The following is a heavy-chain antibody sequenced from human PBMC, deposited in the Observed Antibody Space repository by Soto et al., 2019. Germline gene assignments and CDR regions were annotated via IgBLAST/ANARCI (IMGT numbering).Heavy chain of an antibody. J-gene: IGHJ5*02. V-gene: IGHV4-39*01. CDR1: SDTISSNSHY. CDR3: ARLLQFFGVVNRFDL. D-gene: IGHD3-3*01. CDR2: INPSGTT. Sequence: PSETLSLTCAVSSDTISSNSHYWAWIRQPPGKGLEWIGTINPSGTTYHNTSFKSRLIISVDTSMNQVSLNLNSVTAADTAVYYCARLLQFFGVVNRFDLWGQGTLVTVSS.